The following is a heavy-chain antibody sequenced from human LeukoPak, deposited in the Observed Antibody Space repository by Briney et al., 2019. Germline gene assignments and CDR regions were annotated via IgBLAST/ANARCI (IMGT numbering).Heavy chain of an antibody. CDR1: GITFSSYG. CDR3: ASRYDFWGGYYSSRYYYGMDV. Sequence: PGGSLRLSCAASGITFSSYGMHWVRQAPGKGLEWVAVISYDGSNKYYADSVKGRFTISRDNSKNTLYLQMNSLRAEDTAVYYCASRYDFWGGYYSSRYYYGMDVWGQGTTVTVSS. CDR2: ISYDGSNK. D-gene: IGHD3-3*01. J-gene: IGHJ6*02. V-gene: IGHV3-30*03.